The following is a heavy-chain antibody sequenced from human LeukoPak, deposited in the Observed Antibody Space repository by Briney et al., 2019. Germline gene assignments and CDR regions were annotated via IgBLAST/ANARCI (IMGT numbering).Heavy chain of an antibody. V-gene: IGHV4-4*07. CDR3: ARDSAAAGRAQTFDP. CDR2: ISSNGNT. J-gene: IGHJ5*02. D-gene: IGHD6-13*01. CDR1: GYSFDSFSSYY. Sequence: SETLSLTCSVSGYSFDSFSSYYWSWIRQPAGKGLEWIGRISSNGNTNYNPSLKSRLTMSVDTSKNQFSLKLSSVTAADTAVYYCARDSAAAGRAQTFDPWGQGTLVTVSS.